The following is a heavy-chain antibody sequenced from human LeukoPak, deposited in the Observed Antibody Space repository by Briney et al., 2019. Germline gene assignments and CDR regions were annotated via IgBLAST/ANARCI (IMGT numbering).Heavy chain of an antibody. CDR2: INPSGGST. CDR3: ARSGRYCSSTSCYVGNWFDP. V-gene: IGHV1-46*01. Sequence: GASVKVSCKASGYTFTSYYMHWVRQAPGQGLEWMGIINPSGGSTSYAQKFQGRVTMTRDTSTSTVYMELSSLRSEDTAVYYCARSGRYCSSTSCYVGNWFDPWGQGTQVTVSS. J-gene: IGHJ5*02. D-gene: IGHD2-2*01. CDR1: GYTFTSYY.